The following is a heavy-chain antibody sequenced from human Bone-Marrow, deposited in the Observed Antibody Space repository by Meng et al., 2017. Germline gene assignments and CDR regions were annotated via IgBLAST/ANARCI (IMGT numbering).Heavy chain of an antibody. CDR1: GYTFTSYD. Sequence: GQLVRCGAEVKKPGASVKVSCKASGYTFTSYDINWGRQATGQGLEWMGWMDPNSGNTGYAQKFQGRVTLTRNTSISTAYMELSSLRSEGTAVYYCARGSNWFDPWGQGTLVTVSS. V-gene: IGHV1-8*01. CDR2: MDPNSGNT. CDR3: ARGSNWFDP. J-gene: IGHJ5*02.